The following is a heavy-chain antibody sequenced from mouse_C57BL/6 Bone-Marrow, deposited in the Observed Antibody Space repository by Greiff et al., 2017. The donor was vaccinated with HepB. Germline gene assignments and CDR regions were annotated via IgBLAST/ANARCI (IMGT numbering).Heavy chain of an antibody. D-gene: IGHD1-1*01. CDR2: ISSGSSTI. J-gene: IGHJ2*01. Sequence: DVMLVESGGGLVKPGGSLKLSCAASGFTFSDYGMHWVRQAPEKGLEWVAYISSGSSTIYYADTVKGRFTISRDNAKNTLFLQMTSLRSEDTAMYYCARVYYYGSSYVNFDYWGQGTTLTVSS. CDR1: GFTFSDYG. V-gene: IGHV5-17*01. CDR3: ARVYYYGSSYVNFDY.